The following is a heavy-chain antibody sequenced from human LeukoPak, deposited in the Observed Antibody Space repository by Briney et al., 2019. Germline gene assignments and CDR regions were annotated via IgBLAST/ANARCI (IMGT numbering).Heavy chain of an antibody. Sequence: GGSLRLSCLGSGFTFSDYWMSWVRQAPGKGPEWVANVEEDASETFYVDSVKGRFTISRDNAKNSLYLQMRSLRGEDTAVYYCVRDGRSFDYWGQGTLVTVSS. CDR2: VEEDASET. J-gene: IGHJ4*02. CDR1: GFTFSDYW. CDR3: VRDGRSFDY. V-gene: IGHV3-7*01.